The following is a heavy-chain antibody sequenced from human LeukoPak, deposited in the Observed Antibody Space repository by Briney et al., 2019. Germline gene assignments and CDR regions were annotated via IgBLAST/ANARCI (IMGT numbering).Heavy chain of an antibody. J-gene: IGHJ4*02. Sequence: PSETLSLTCTVSGGSISSSSYYWGWIRQPPGKGLEWIGSIYYSGSTYYNPSLKSRVTISVDTSKNQFSLKLSSVTAADTAVYYCARGILGETIAAAGMQIDYWGQGTLVTVSS. CDR3: ARGILGETIAAAGMQIDY. D-gene: IGHD6-13*01. CDR2: IYYSGST. V-gene: IGHV4-39*07. CDR1: GGSISSSSYY.